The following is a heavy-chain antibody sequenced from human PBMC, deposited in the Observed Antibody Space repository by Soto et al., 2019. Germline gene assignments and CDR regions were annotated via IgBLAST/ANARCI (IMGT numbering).Heavy chain of an antibody. CDR3: KGGFGVDSS. CDR1: GFTVSNNY. Sequence: EVQLVESGGGLVQPGGSLRLSCAASGFTVSNNYMGWVRQAPGKGLEWVSLIYSGGAIYYADSVRGRFTISRDNFRNMVYLQICSLRDEDTAVYYCKGGFGVDSSWGQGTLVTVSS. CDR2: IYSGGAI. V-gene: IGHV3-66*01. J-gene: IGHJ4*02. D-gene: IGHD3-3*01.